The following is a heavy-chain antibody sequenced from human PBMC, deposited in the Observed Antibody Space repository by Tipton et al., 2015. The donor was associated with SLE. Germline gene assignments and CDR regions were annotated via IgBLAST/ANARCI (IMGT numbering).Heavy chain of an antibody. V-gene: IGHV3-48*03. CDR3: ARDLGGFDH. J-gene: IGHJ5*02. CDR1: GFTFISYE. D-gene: IGHD3-16*01. Sequence: SLRLSCAASGFTFISYEMGWVRQAPGKGLEWVAYISGSGTTIEYADSVKGRFTISRDNARNSLYLQMNSLRAEDTAVYYCARDLGGFDHWGQGTRVTVSS. CDR2: ISGSGTTI.